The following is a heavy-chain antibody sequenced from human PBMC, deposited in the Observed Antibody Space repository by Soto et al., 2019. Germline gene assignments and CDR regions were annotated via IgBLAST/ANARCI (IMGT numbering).Heavy chain of an antibody. CDR3: ARSATMVRGVILGH. J-gene: IGHJ4*02. CDR1: SGSISSSNW. CDR2: IYHSGST. D-gene: IGHD3-10*01. V-gene: IGHV4-4*02. Sequence: SETLSLTCAVSSGSISSSNWWSWVRQPPGKGLEWIGEIYHSGSTNYNPSLKSRVTISVDKSKNQFSLKLSSVTAADTAVYYCARSATMVRGVILGHWGQGTLVTVSS.